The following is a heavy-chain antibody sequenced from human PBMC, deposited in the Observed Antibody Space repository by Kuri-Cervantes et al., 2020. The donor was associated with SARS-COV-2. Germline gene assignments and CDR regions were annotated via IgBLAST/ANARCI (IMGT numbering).Heavy chain of an antibody. CDR3: ARVKGIVLIDWFDP. V-gene: IGHV4-34*01. CDR2: INHSGST. Sequence: SETLSLTCAVYGGSFSGYYWSWIRQPPGKGLEWIGEINHSGSTNYNPSLKSRVTISVDTSKNQFSLKLSSVTAADTAVYYCARVKGIVLIDWFDPWGQGTPVTVSS. D-gene: IGHD2-8*01. J-gene: IGHJ5*02. CDR1: GGSFSGYY.